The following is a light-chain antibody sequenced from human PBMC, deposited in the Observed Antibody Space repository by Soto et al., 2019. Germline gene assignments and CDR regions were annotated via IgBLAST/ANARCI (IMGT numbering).Light chain of an antibody. Sequence: EIVLTQSPATLSLSPGERATLSCTTSQSIYNFLAWYQEKPGQAPRLLIYDVSVRAAGIPARFSGSGSETDFTLTTSSLEPEDSAIYYCQQRANWPRGTFGQGTKVEIK. CDR2: DVS. V-gene: IGKV3-11*01. CDR1: QSIYNF. CDR3: QQRANWPRGT. J-gene: IGKJ2*02.